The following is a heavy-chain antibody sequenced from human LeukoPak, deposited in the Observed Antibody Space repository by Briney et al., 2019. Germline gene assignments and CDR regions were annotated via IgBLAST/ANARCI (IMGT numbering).Heavy chain of an antibody. Sequence: GGCLRLSCASSVFNFQVYSMNWVRQAPAKGLECMSYITINLVTIHYADSVRGRFTISRDNAQNSLYLHMNSLRVEDTAVYFCARSTDWYADYWGQGTRVTVSS. CDR3: ARSTDWYADY. V-gene: IGHV3-48*01. J-gene: IGHJ4*02. D-gene: IGHD3-9*01. CDR1: VFNFQVYS. CDR2: ITINLVTI.